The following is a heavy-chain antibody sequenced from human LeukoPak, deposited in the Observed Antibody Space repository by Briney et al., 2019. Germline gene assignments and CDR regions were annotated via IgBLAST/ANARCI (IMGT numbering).Heavy chain of an antibody. J-gene: IGHJ4*02. CDR3: AKDSDYYDSSGYYEY. D-gene: IGHD3-22*01. V-gene: IGHV3-30*02. CDR1: GFTFSDYY. CDR2: IRYDGSNK. Sequence: GGSLRLSCAASGFTFSDYYMSWIRQAPGKGLEWVAFIRYDGSNKYYADSVKGRFTISRDNSKNTLYLQMNSLRAEDTAVYYCAKDSDYYDSSGYYEYWGQGTLVTVSS.